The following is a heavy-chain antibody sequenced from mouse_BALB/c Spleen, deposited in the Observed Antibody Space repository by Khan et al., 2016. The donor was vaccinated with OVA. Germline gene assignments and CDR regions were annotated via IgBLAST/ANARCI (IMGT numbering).Heavy chain of an antibody. V-gene: IGHV3-2*02. CDR1: GYSITSNYA. J-gene: IGHJ4*01. Sequence: EVQLQESGPGLVKPSQSLSLTCTVTGYSITSNYAWNWIRQFPGNKLEWMGYISYSGSTNYNPSLKSRISITRDTSKNQFFLQLNSVTTEDTATYYCEGKDYYGYTMDYWGQGSSITVSS. D-gene: IGHD1-1*01. CDR3: EGKDYYGYTMDY. CDR2: ISYSGST.